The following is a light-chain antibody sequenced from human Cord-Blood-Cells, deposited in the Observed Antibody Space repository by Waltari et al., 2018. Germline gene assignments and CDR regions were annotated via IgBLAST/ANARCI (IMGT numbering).Light chain of an antibody. CDR2: EVS. CDR1: ECPLHRVGNTY. Sequence: IVLTLNPLSLHVNPAEPASISCKFSECPLHRVGNTYLYWNLQKPGQSPQLLIYEVSSWFCGVPYRFSGSGSGTDFTLKISRVQPEDVAVYYCIQCIHLPLTFGRGTKVEIK. CDR3: IQCIHLPLT. J-gene: IGKJ4*01. V-gene: IGKV2-29*02.